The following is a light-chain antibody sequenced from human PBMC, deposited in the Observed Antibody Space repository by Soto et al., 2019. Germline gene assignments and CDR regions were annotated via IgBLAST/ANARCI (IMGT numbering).Light chain of an antibody. CDR3: PQLSRYPLT. J-gene: IGKJ4*01. CDR2: SAS. CDR1: QALSNY. Sequence: DIQLTQSPSVLSASVGDTVTITCRASQALSNYLAWYTQKPGKAADRLIYSASILQSGVPARFGRSGSEAGCSRTIIALKPGDLQTDDCPQLSRYPLTFGGGTKVDIK. V-gene: IGKV1-9*01.